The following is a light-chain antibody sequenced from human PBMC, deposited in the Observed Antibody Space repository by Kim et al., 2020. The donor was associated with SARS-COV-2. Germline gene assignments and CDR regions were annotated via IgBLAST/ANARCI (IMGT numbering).Light chain of an antibody. CDR1: SSDVGGYNY. CDR3: SSYTSSSPYV. Sequence: GQSLPISCTGTSSDVGGYNYVSWYQQHPGKAPKLMIYDVSNRPSGVSNRFSGSKSGNTASLTISVLQAEDEADYYCSSYTSSSPYVFGTGTKVTVL. V-gene: IGLV2-14*03. CDR2: DVS. J-gene: IGLJ1*01.